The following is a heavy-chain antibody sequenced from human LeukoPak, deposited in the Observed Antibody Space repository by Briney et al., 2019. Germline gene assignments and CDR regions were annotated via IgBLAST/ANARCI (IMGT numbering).Heavy chain of an antibody. D-gene: IGHD4-23*01. CDR2: INHSGST. CDR3: ARLRWPGTFDI. CDR1: GGSFSGYY. Sequence: PSETLSLTCAVYGGSFSGYYWSWIRQPPGKGLEWIGEINHSGSTNYNPSLKSRVTISVDTSKNQFSLKLSSVTAADTAVYYCARLRWPGTFDIWGQGTMVTVSS. J-gene: IGHJ3*02. V-gene: IGHV4-34*01.